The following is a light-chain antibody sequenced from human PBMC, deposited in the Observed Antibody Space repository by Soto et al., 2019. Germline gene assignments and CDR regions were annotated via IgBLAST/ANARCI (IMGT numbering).Light chain of an antibody. V-gene: IGLV2-14*03. CDR2: DVT. J-gene: IGLJ1*01. CDR3: TSYAGSSTHA. Sequence: QSALTQPASVSGSPGQSITISCSGTSSDVGAYNSVSWYQQHPGKAPELMIYDVTNRPSGVSNRFSGSKSGNTASLTISGLQAEDEADYYCTSYAGSSTHAFGTGTKVTVL. CDR1: SSDVGAYNS.